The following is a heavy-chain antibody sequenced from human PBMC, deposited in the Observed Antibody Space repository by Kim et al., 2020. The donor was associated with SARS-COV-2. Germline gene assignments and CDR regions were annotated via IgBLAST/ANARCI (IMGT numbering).Heavy chain of an antibody. CDR3: ARGGQWLVYYYYGMDV. D-gene: IGHD6-19*01. CDR1: GFTFSNYA. CDR2: ILYDASNK. J-gene: IGHJ6*02. V-gene: IGHV3-30*04. Sequence: GGSLRLSCAASGFTFSNYAMHWVRQAPGKGLEWVAVILYDASNKYYADSVKGRFTISRDNSKNTLYLQMNSLRAEDTAVYYCARGGQWLVYYYYGMDVWGQGTTVTVSS.